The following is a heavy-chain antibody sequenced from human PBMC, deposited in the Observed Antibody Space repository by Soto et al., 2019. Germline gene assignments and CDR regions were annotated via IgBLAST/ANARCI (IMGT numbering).Heavy chain of an antibody. CDR2: IYWDDDK. CDR1: GFSLSTSGVG. V-gene: IGHV2-5*02. Sequence: QITLKESGPTLVKPTQTLTLTCTFSGFSLSTSGVGVGWIRQPPGKALEWLAVIYWDDDKRYSPSLKSRLTITQDISKNQVVLTMTNMDPVDTATYYCASLRGSFSSFEYWGQGTLVTVSS. CDR3: ASLRGSFSSFEY. D-gene: IGHD1-26*01. J-gene: IGHJ4*02.